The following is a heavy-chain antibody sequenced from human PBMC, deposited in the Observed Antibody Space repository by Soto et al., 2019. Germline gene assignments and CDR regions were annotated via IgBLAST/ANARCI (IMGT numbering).Heavy chain of an antibody. D-gene: IGHD3-3*01. CDR1: GGSISIGGYY. CDR3: ARVIRFLEWLLDNWFDP. Sequence: PSETLSLTCTVSGGSISIGGYYWSWIRHHPGKGLEWIGYIYYSGSTYYNPSLKSRVTISVDTSKNQFSLKLSSVTAADTAVYYCARVIRFLEWLLDNWFDPWGQGTLVTVSS. J-gene: IGHJ5*02. V-gene: IGHV4-31*03. CDR2: IYYSGST.